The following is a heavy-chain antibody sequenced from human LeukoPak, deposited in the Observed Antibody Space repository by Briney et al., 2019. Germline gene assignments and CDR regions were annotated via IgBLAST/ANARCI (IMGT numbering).Heavy chain of an antibody. CDR3: ARDRYGMSPFDY. D-gene: IGHD3-9*01. V-gene: IGHV3-30-3*01. Sequence: GGSLRLSCAASRFTFSSYAMHWVRQAPGKGLEWVAVISYDGSNKYYADSVKGRFTISRDNSKNTLYLQMNSLRAEDTAVYYCARDRYGMSPFDYWGQGTLVTVSS. J-gene: IGHJ4*02. CDR2: ISYDGSNK. CDR1: RFTFSSYA.